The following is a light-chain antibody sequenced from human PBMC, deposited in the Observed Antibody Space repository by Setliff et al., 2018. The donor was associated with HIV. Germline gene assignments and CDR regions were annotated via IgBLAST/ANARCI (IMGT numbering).Light chain of an antibody. J-gene: IGLJ2*01. Sequence: ALTQPASVSGSPGQSITISCTGSSSDIGDYESVSWYQQHPGEVPKLMIYDVTKRPSGVSNRFSASKSGNTASLTISGLQAEDEAHYYCCSYAGGDTWIVGGGTK. CDR3: CSYAGGDTWI. CDR1: SSDIGDYES. V-gene: IGLV2-23*02. CDR2: DVT.